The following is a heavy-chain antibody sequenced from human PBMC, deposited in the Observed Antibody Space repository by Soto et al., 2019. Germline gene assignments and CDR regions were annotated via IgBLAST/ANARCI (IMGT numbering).Heavy chain of an antibody. CDR1: GFTFSSYG. D-gene: IGHD3-16*02. V-gene: IGHV3-30*18. Sequence: GGSLRLSCAASGFTFSSYGMHWVRQAPGKGLEWVAVISYDGSNKYYADSVKGRFTISRDNSKNTLYLQMNSLRAEDTAVYYCAKDPSSLHAFYWGQGTLVTVSS. CDR2: ISYDGSNK. J-gene: IGHJ4*02. CDR3: AKDPSSLHAFY.